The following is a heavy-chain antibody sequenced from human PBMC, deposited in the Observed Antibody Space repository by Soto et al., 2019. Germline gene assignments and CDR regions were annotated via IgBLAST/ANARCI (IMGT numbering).Heavy chain of an antibody. CDR2: ISYDGSNK. V-gene: IGHV3-30-3*01. D-gene: IGHD2-21*02. Sequence: PGGSLRLSCAASGFTFSSYAMHWVRQAPGKGLEWVAVISYDGSNKYYADSVKGRFTISRDNSKNTLYLQMNSLRAEDTAVYYCAAAYCGGDCYLTFDYWGQGTLVTVS. CDR1: GFTFSSYA. J-gene: IGHJ4*02. CDR3: AAAYCGGDCYLTFDY.